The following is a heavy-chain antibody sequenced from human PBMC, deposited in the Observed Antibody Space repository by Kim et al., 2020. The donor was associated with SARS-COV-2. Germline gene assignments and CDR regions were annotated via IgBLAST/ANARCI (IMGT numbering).Heavy chain of an antibody. Sequence: SETLSLTCTVSGGSISSYYWSWIRQPPGKGLEWLGYVFYRGNTDYNPSLKSRVTISVDTSKNQFSLNLTSLTAADTAVSYCARGDAYNLGGYGMDVWC. V-gene: IGHV4-59*01. CDR2: VFYRGNT. D-gene: IGHD3-16*01. CDR3: ARGDAYNLGGYGMDV. J-gene: IGHJ6*02. CDR1: GGSISSYY.